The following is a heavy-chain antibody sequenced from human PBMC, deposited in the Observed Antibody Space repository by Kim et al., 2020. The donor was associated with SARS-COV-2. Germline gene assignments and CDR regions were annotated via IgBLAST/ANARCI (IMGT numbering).Heavy chain of an antibody. V-gene: IGHV1-69*01. Sequence: NYAQKFQGRVTITADESTSTAYMELSSLRSEDTAVYYCARELAAAYYFDYWGQGTLVTVSS. J-gene: IGHJ4*02. D-gene: IGHD6-13*01. CDR3: ARELAAAYYFDY.